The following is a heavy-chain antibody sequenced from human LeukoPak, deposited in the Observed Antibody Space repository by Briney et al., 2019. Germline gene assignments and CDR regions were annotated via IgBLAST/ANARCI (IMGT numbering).Heavy chain of an antibody. J-gene: IGHJ4*02. CDR3: ARAPRGALYYFDY. CDR1: GFTVSTNY. CDR2: IYSGGST. Sequence: GGSLRLSCAASGFTVSTNYMSWVRQAPGKGLEWVSVIYSGGSTYYADSVKGRFTISRDSSKNTLYLQMNSLRAEDTAVYYCARAPRGALYYFDYWGQGTLVTVSS. D-gene: IGHD3-10*01. V-gene: IGHV3-66*01.